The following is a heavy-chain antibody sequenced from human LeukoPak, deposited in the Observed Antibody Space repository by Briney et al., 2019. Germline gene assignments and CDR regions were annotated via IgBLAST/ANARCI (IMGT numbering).Heavy chain of an antibody. Sequence: GGSLRLSCAASGFTFSSYVMSWVRQAPGKGLEWVSAISGRGGSTYYADSVKGRFTISRDNSKNTLYLQMNSLRAEDTAVYYCAKDGELKFGRITMVRGLFDYWGQGTLVTVSS. CDR2: ISGRGGST. CDR3: AKDGELKFGRITMVRGLFDY. J-gene: IGHJ4*02. D-gene: IGHD3-10*01. CDR1: GFTFSSYV. V-gene: IGHV3-23*01.